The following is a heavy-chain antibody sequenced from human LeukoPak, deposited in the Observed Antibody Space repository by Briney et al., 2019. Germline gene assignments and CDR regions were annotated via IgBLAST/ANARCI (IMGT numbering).Heavy chain of an antibody. J-gene: IGHJ4*02. Sequence: QPGGSLRLSCAASGFTFSSYWMSWVRQAPGKGLEWVANIKQDGSEKYYVDSVKGRFTISRDNAKNSLYLQMNSLRAEDTAVYYCARVGLLWFGELLSQNFDYWGQGNLVTVSS. V-gene: IGHV3-7*03. CDR3: ARVGLLWFGELLSQNFDY. CDR1: GFTFSSYW. D-gene: IGHD3-10*01. CDR2: IKQDGSEK.